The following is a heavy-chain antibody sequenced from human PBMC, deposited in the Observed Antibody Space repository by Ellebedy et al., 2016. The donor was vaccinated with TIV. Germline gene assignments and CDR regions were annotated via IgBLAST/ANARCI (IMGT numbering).Heavy chain of an antibody. CDR1: GYTFTSYA. CDR2: INAGNGNT. D-gene: IGHD6-19*01. CDR3: AREGYSSGWYDY. J-gene: IGHJ4*02. Sequence: AVSVKVSCKASGYTFTSYAMHWVRQAPGQRLEWMGWINAGNGNTKYSQKFQGRVTITRDTSASTAYMELSSLRSEDTAVYYCAREGYSSGWYDYWGQGTLVTVSS. V-gene: IGHV1-3*01.